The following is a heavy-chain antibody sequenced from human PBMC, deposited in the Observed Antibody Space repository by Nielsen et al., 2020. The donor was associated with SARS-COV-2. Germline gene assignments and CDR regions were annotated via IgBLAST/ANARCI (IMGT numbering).Heavy chain of an antibody. J-gene: IGHJ4*02. CDR3: ARGFDYVWGRPRWSREGPIHHLQRQFQEHAVSANEQPESRGHGCVLLCERSRITMIVVVPIC. CDR2: ISWNSGSI. V-gene: IGHV3-9*01. D-gene: IGHD3-16*01. Sequence: WIRQPPGKGLEWVSGISWNSGSIGYADSVKGRFTISRDNAKNSLYLQMNSLRAEDTALYYCARGFDYVWGRPRWSREGPIHHLQRQFQEHAVSANEQPESRGHGCVLLCERSRITMIVVVPICRGQGTLVTVSS.